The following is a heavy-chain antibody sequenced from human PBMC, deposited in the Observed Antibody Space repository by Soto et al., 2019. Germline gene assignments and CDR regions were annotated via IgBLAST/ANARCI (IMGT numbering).Heavy chain of an antibody. Sequence: SETLSLTCTVSGGSISSYYWSWIRQPPGKGLEWIGYIYYSGSTNYNPSLKSRVTISVDTSKNQFSLKLSSVTAADTAVYYCDRSHTKVASYDYWGQGTLVTVSS. CDR2: IYYSGST. CDR3: DRSHTKVASYDY. V-gene: IGHV4-59*08. CDR1: GGSISSYY. D-gene: IGHD2-15*01. J-gene: IGHJ4*02.